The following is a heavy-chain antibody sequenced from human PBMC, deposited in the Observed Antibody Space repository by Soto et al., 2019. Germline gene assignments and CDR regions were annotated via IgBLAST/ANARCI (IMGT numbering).Heavy chain of an antibody. CDR3: ATPIVGATTGYYYGMDV. CDR1: GCTFSSYA. CDR2: IIPIFVTA. J-gene: IGHJ6*02. D-gene: IGHD1-26*01. V-gene: IGHV1-69*01. Sequence: SLKVSCKASGCTFSSYAVSFVRQSPGQWLEWMGGIIPIFVTANYAQKFQGRVTITADESTSTAYMELSSLRSEDTAVYYCATPIVGATTGYYYGMDVWGQGTTVTVSS.